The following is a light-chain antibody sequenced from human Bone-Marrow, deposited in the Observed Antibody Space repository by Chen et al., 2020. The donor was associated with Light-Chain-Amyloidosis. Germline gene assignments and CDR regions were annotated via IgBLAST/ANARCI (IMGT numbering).Light chain of an antibody. CDR1: QTISSNY. V-gene: IGKV3-20*01. CDR2: GSS. CDR3: QQYGTSPLT. Sequence: EIVLTQSPGTLSLSPGEGANLSCRASQTISSNYLTWYQQKFGQAPRLLIYGSSSRATGIRDRCTGSGSGTDFTLTINRLEPEDFAMYYCQQYGTSPLTFGGGTKVEI. J-gene: IGKJ4*01.